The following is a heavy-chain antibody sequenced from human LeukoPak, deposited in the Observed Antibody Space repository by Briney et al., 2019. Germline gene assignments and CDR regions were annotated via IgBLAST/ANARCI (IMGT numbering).Heavy chain of an antibody. CDR1: GGSFSGYY. D-gene: IGHD3-22*01. Sequence: SETLSLTCAVSGGSFSGYYWTWIRQPPGKGLEWIGEINHSGSANYNPSLMSRVTISLDTSKNHFSLKLSSVTAADTAVYYCARQVSSGYYYVFDWGQGTLVTVSS. CDR3: ARQVSSGYYYVFD. V-gene: IGHV4-34*01. J-gene: IGHJ4*02. CDR2: INHSGSA.